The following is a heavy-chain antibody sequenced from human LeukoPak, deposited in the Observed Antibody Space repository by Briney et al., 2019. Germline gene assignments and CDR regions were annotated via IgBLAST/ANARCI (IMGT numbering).Heavy chain of an antibody. Sequence: GGSLRLSCAASGFTFSSYAMSWVPQAPGKGLEWVSAISASGGTTYYEDSVKGRFTISRDNSKNTLYLKMNSLRAEDTAVYYCAKAGYSSSWYSSFDYWGQGTLVTVSS. J-gene: IGHJ4*02. CDR1: GFTFSSYA. D-gene: IGHD6-13*01. V-gene: IGHV3-23*01. CDR2: ISASGGTT. CDR3: AKAGYSSSWYSSFDY.